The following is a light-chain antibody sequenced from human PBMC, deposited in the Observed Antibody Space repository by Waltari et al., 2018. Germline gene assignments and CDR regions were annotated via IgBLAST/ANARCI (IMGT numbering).Light chain of an antibody. Sequence: DIQMTQSPSTLSASVGARVTITCRASQSIVSWVAWYQQKPGKAPKLLIDKASSLQSGVPSTFSGSGSGTDFTLTISSLQPDDLATYYCQQYFSGCTFGQGTNLEIK. V-gene: IGKV1-5*03. CDR1: QSIVSW. CDR3: QQYFSGCT. J-gene: IGKJ2*02. CDR2: KAS.